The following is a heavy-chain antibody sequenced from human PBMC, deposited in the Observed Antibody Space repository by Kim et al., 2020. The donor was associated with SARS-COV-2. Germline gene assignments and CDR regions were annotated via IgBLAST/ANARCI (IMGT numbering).Heavy chain of an antibody. CDR3: VKDISRGDYDFWSGPSNWFDP. CDR2: ISSNGGST. D-gene: IGHD3-3*01. J-gene: IGHJ5*02. Sequence: GGSLRLSCSASGFTFSSYAMHWVRQAPGKGLEYVSAISSNGGSTYYADSVKGRFTISRDNSKNTLYLQMSSLRAEDTAVYYCVKDISRGDYDFWSGPSNWFDPWGQGTLVTVSS. V-gene: IGHV3-64D*09. CDR1: GFTFSSYA.